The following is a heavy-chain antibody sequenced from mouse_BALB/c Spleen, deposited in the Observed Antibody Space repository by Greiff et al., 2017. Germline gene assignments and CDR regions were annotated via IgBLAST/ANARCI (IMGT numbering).Heavy chain of an antibody. V-gene: IGHV14-1*02. CDR1: GFNIKDYY. J-gene: IGHJ2*01. CDR3: AAYYGNSYYFDY. D-gene: IGHD2-10*01. CDR2: IDPENGNT. Sequence: VQLQQSGAELVRPGALVKLSCKASGFNIKDYYMHWVKQRPEQGLEWIGWIDPENGNTIYDPKFQGKASITADTSSNTAYLQLSSLTSEDTAVYYCAAYYGNSYYFDYWGQGTTRTVSS.